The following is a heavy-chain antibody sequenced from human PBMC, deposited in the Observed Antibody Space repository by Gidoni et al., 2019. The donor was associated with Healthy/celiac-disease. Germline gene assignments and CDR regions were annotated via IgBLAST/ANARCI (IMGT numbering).Heavy chain of an antibody. J-gene: IGHJ4*02. Sequence: QITLKESGPTLVKPTQTLTLTCTFSGFSLSTSGVGVGWIRQPPGKALEWLALIYWDDDKRYSPSLKSRLTITKDTSKNQVVLTMTNMDPVDTATYYCALGAWDTGSGSYDTKFDYWGQGTLVTVSS. CDR2: IYWDDDK. V-gene: IGHV2-5*02. CDR1: GFSLSTSGVG. D-gene: IGHD3-10*01. CDR3: ALGAWDTGSGSYDTKFDY.